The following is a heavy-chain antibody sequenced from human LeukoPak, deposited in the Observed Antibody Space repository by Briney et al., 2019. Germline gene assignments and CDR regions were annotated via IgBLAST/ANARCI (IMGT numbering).Heavy chain of an antibody. Sequence: PGGSLRLSCAASGFTFSSYGMHWVRQAPGKGLEWVAVISYDGSNKYYADSVKGRFTISRDNSENTLYLQMNSLRAEDTAVYYCAKGPYYNILTGLLDYWGQGTLVTVSS. V-gene: IGHV3-30*18. D-gene: IGHD3-9*01. CDR2: ISYDGSNK. J-gene: IGHJ4*02. CDR1: GFTFSSYG. CDR3: AKGPYYNILTGLLDY.